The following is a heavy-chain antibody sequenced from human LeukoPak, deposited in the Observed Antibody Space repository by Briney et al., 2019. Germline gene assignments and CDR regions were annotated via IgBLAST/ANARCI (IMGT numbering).Heavy chain of an antibody. CDR3: ARPYCSSTSCSHIDY. CDR2: INPNSGGT. CDR1: GYTFTGYY. J-gene: IGHJ4*02. D-gene: IGHD2-2*01. Sequence: ASVKVSCKASGYTFTGYYMHWVRQAPGQGLEWMGWINPNSGGTNYAQKFQGRVTMTRDTSISTAYMELSRLRSDDTAVYYCARPYCSSTSCSHIDYWGQGTLVTVSS. V-gene: IGHV1-2*02.